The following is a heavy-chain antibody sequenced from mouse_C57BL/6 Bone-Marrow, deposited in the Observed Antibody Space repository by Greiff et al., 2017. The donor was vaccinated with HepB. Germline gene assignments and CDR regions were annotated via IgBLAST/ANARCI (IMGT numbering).Heavy chain of an antibody. V-gene: IGHV1-5*01. CDR1: GYTFTSYW. J-gene: IGHJ2*01. Sequence: ASVKMSCKTSGYTFTSYWMHWVKQRPGQGLEWIGAIYPGNSDTSYNQKFKGKAKLTAVTSASTAYMELSSLTNEDSAVYYCTRQGSYSNSYYFDYWGQGTTLTVSS. CDR2: IYPGNSDT. D-gene: IGHD2-5*01. CDR3: TRQGSYSNSYYFDY.